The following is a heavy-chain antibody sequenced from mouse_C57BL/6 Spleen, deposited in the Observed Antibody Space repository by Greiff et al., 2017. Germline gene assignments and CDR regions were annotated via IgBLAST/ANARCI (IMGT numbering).Heavy chain of an antibody. Sequence: VQLQQSGPELVKPGASVKISCKASGYAFSSSWMNWVKQRPGKGLEWIGRIYPGDGDTNYNGKFKGKATLTADKSSSTAYMQLSSLSSDDSAVYFCARGGPYYSHAMDYWGQGTSVTVSS. J-gene: IGHJ4*01. D-gene: IGHD2-12*01. V-gene: IGHV1-82*01. CDR1: GYAFSSSW. CDR3: ARGGPYYSHAMDY. CDR2: IYPGDGDT.